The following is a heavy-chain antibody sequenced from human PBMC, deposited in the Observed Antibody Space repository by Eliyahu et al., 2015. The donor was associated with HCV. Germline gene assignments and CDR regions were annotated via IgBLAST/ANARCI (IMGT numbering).Heavy chain of an antibody. V-gene: IGHV1-24*01. CDR2: FDPEDGEM. Sequence: QVQLVQSGAEGKKPGASVKXSCKVSGNTLTXMSLHWVRQAPGKGLEWMGGFDPEDGEMVYAQNFQGRVIMTEDASTDTAYMHLRSLKSEDTAVYYCATLLTVTTVYWGQGTLVTVSS. J-gene: IGHJ4*02. D-gene: IGHD4-17*01. CDR3: ATLLTVTTVY. CDR1: GNTLTXMS.